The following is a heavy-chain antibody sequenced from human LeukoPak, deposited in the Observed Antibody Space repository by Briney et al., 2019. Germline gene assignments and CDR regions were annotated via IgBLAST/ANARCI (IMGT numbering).Heavy chain of an antibody. J-gene: IGHJ3*02. D-gene: IGHD3-22*01. Sequence: SETLSLTCTVSGGSISSGDYYWSWIRQPPGKGLEWIGYIYYSGSTYYNPSLKSRVTISVDTSKNQFSLKLSSVTAADTVVYYCARHYYDSSGYYKEGTDIWGQGTMVTVSS. CDR3: ARHYYDSSGYYKEGTDI. V-gene: IGHV4-30-4*02. CDR2: IYYSGST. CDR1: GGSISSGDYY.